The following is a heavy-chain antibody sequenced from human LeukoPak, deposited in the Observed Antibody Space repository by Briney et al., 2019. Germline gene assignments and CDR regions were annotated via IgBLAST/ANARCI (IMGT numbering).Heavy chain of an antibody. CDR3: ARVRRIGASLGWFDP. J-gene: IGHJ5*02. CDR1: GFTFSDYY. V-gene: IGHV3-11*04. CDR2: ISSSGSTI. D-gene: IGHD5-12*01. Sequence: GGSLRLSCAASGFTFSDYYMSWIRQAPGKGLEWVSYISSSGSTIYYADSVKGRFTISRENAKNSLYLQMNSLRAADTAVYYCARVRRIGASLGWFDPWGQGTLVTVSS.